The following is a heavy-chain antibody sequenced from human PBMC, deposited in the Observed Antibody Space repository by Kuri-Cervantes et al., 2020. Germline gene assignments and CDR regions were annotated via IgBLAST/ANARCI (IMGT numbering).Heavy chain of an antibody. CDR1: GGSISSYY. CDR3: ARDSSWYIY. CDR2: INYSGST. J-gene: IGHJ4*02. D-gene: IGHD6-13*01. V-gene: IGHV4-59*01. Sequence: ESLKISCSVSGGSISSYYWSWIRQPPGKGLEWIGYINYSGSTNYNPSLRSRVTMSVDTSKNQISLKLSSVTAADTAVYYCARDSSWYIYWGQGALVTVSS.